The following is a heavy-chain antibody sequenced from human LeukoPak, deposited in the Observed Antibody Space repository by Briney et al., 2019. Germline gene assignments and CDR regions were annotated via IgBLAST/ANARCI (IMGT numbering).Heavy chain of an antibody. CDR1: GFTFSDYY. Sequence: GGSLRLSCAASGFTFSDYYMSWIRQAPGKGLEWVSYISSSSSYTNYADSVKGRFTISRDNAKSSLSLQMNSLRDEDTAVYYCAARPHIREDYYYGMDVWGQGTTVTVSS. V-gene: IGHV3-11*06. CDR2: ISSSSSYT. CDR3: AARPHIREDYYYGMDV. J-gene: IGHJ6*02. D-gene: IGHD1-14*01.